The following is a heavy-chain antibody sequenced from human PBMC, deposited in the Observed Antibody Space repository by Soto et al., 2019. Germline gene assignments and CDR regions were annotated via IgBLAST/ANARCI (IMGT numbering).Heavy chain of an antibody. CDR3: ASKLGQLEVINTGHYYYGMDV. CDR2: IIPIFGTA. CDR1: GGTFSSYA. Sequence: SVKVSCKASGGTFSSYAISWVRQAPGQGLEWMGGIIPIFGTANYAQKFQGRVTITADESTSTAYMELSSLRSEDTAVYYCASKLGQLEVINTGHYYYGMDVWGQGTKVTVYS. D-gene: IGHD3-22*01. V-gene: IGHV1-69*13. J-gene: IGHJ6*02.